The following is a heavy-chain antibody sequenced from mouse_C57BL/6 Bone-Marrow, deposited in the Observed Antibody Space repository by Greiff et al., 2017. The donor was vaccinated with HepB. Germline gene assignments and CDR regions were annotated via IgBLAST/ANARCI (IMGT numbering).Heavy chain of an antibody. Sequence: EVMLVESGGGLVQPGGSLKLSSAASGFTFSDYYMYWVRQTPEKRLEWVAYISNGGGSTYYPDTVKGRFTISRDNAKNTLYLQMSRLKSEDTAMYYCARHRGSSPLYAMDYWGQGTSVTVSS. V-gene: IGHV5-12*01. CDR2: ISNGGGST. CDR1: GFTFSDYY. D-gene: IGHD1-1*01. CDR3: ARHRGSSPLYAMDY. J-gene: IGHJ4*01.